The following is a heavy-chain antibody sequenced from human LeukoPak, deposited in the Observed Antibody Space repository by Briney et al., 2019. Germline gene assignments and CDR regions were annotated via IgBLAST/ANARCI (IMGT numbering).Heavy chain of an antibody. Sequence: PSETLSLTCTVSGGSISSGDYYWSWIRQPPGKGLEWIGEINHSGSTNYNPSLKSRVTISVDTSKDQFSLKLSSVTAADTAVYYCVVVPAASKADYWGQGTLVTVSS. J-gene: IGHJ4*02. CDR2: INHSGST. D-gene: IGHD2-2*01. CDR1: GGSISSGDYY. V-gene: IGHV4-39*07. CDR3: VVVPAASKADY.